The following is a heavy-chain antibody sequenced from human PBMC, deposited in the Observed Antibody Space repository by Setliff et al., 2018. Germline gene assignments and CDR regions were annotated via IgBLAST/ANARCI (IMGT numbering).Heavy chain of an antibody. CDR3: ASPGATVTTLELLYY. CDR1: GGSFSGYY. Sequence: TSETLSLTCAVYGGSFSGYYWSWIRQPPGKGLEWLGEINHSGSTNCNPSLKSRVTISVDTSKNQFSLRLSSVTAADTAVYYCASPGATVTTLELLYYWGQGTLVTVSS. CDR2: INHSGST. J-gene: IGHJ4*02. D-gene: IGHD4-17*01. V-gene: IGHV4-34*01.